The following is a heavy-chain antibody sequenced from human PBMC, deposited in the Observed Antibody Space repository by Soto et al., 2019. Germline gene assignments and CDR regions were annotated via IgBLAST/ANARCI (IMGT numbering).Heavy chain of an antibody. CDR3: ARHLNYDILTGYSD. Sequence: GEALNISCKGSGYSFTSYFIGWVRQMPGKGLEWMGIIYPGDSDTRYSPSFQGQVTISADKSISTAYLQWSSLKASDTAMYYCARHLNYDILTGYSDWGQGTLVTVSS. CDR1: GYSFTSYF. CDR2: IYPGDSDT. D-gene: IGHD3-9*01. J-gene: IGHJ4*02. V-gene: IGHV5-51*01.